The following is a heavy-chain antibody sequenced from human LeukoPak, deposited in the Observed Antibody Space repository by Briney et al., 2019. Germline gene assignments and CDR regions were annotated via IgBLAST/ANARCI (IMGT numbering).Heavy chain of an antibody. J-gene: IGHJ5*02. CDR1: GGTFSNNA. Sequence: ASVKVSCKASGGTFSNNAISWVRQAPGQGLEWMGGIIPMLGTANYAQKFQGRVTITADESTSTAYMELSSLRSEDTAVYYCARDARRRYCSSTSCYWGWFDPWGQGTLVTVSS. D-gene: IGHD2-2*01. CDR2: IIPMLGTA. V-gene: IGHV1-69*13. CDR3: ARDARRRYCSSTSCYWGWFDP.